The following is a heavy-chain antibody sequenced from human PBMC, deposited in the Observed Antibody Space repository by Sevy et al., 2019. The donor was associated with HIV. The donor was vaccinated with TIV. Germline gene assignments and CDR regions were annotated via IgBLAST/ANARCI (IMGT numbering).Heavy chain of an antibody. CDR2: INPNIGGT. D-gene: IGHD6-6*01. V-gene: IGHV1-2*02. CDR3: ATCRGEVQAARLDYYYGMDV. CDR1: GYTFTGYY. Sequence: ASVKVSCKASGYTFTGYYMHWVRQAPGQGLEWMGWINPNIGGTNYAQKFQGRVTMTRDTSISTAYMELSRLRSDDTAVYYCATCRGEVQAARLDYYYGMDVWGQGTTVTVSS. J-gene: IGHJ6*02.